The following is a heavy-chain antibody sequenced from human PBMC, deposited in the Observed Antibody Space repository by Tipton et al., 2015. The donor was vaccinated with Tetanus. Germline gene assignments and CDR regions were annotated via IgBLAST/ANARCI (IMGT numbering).Heavy chain of an antibody. CDR3: ARGSSVWSWYMQH. D-gene: IGHD2-2*01. J-gene: IGHJ1*01. Sequence: TLSLTCTVSGDSISSHYWNWIRQPPGKGLEWIGYFSYRGSSNYNPSLKSRVTISGETSKNQFSLKLSSVTPAVTAVYYCARGSSVWSWYMQHWGQGSLVTVSS. CDR1: GDSISSHY. CDR2: FSYRGSS. V-gene: IGHV4-59*11.